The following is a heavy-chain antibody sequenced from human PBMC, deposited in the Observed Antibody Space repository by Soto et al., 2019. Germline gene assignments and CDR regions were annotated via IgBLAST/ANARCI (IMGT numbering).Heavy chain of an antibody. CDR2: ISYDGSNK. CDR3: AKDGSSYCGGDCYPTDY. D-gene: IGHD2-21*02. V-gene: IGHV3-30*18. Sequence: GGSLRLSCAASGFTFSSYGMHWVRQAPGKGLEWVAVISYDGSNKYYADSVKGRFTISRDNSKNTLYLQMNSLRAEDTAVYYCAKDGSSYCGGDCYPTDYWGQGTLVTVSS. J-gene: IGHJ4*02. CDR1: GFTFSSYG.